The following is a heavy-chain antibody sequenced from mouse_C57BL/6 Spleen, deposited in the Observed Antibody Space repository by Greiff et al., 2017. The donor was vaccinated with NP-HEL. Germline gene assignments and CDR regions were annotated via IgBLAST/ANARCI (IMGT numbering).Heavy chain of an antibody. J-gene: IGHJ3*01. CDR3: ARYYGSSYEFAY. Sequence: VQLQQSGAELVKPGASVKLSCKASGYTFTSYWMQWVKQRPGQGLEWIGEIDPSDSYTNYNQKFKGKATLTVDTSSSTAYMQLSSLKSEDSAVYYCARYYGSSYEFAYWGQGTLVTVSA. V-gene: IGHV1-50*01. D-gene: IGHD1-1*01. CDR2: IDPSDSYT. CDR1: GYTFTSYW.